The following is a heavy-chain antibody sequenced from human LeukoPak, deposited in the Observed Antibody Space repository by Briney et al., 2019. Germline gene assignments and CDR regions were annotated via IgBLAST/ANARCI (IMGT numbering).Heavy chain of an antibody. Sequence: SETLSLTCTVSGGSIGSSGNFWGWIRQLPGKGLEWIGYIYYSGSTNYNPSLKSRDTISVDTSKNQFSLKLSSVTAADTAVYYCARVGGTNYYYYGMDVWGQGTTVTVSS. CDR2: IYYSGST. D-gene: IGHD1-1*01. V-gene: IGHV4-61*08. CDR1: GGSIGSSGNF. CDR3: ARVGGTNYYYYGMDV. J-gene: IGHJ6*02.